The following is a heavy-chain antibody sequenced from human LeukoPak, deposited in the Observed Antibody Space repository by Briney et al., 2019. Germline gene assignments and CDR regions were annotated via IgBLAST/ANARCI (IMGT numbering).Heavy chain of an antibody. D-gene: IGHD2-15*01. Sequence: KSSETLSLTCTVSGGSISSGGYYWSWIRQHPGKGLEWIGYIYYSGSTYYNPSLKSRVTISVDTSKNQFSLKLSSVTAADTAVYYCAAQDVNWSDPWGQGTLVTVSS. V-gene: IGHV4-31*03. J-gene: IGHJ5*02. CDR1: GGSISSGGYY. CDR2: IYYSGST. CDR3: AAQDVNWSDP.